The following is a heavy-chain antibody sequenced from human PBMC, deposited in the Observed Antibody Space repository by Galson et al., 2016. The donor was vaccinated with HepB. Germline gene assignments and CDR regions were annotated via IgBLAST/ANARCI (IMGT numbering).Heavy chain of an antibody. J-gene: IGHJ4*02. V-gene: IGHV1-2*02. Sequence: SVKVSCKASGYTFTGYYMHWVRQAPGQGLEWMGWINSNSGGTKYAQKFQGRVTMTRDTSISTAYMELSRLRSDDTAVFFCARDGDMASFDYWGQGTLVTVSS. CDR2: INSNSGGT. CDR1: GYTFTGYY. CDR3: ARDGDMASFDY. D-gene: IGHD5-24*01.